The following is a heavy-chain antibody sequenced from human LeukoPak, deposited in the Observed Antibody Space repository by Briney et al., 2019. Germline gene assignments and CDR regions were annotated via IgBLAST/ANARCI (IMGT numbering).Heavy chain of an antibody. CDR1: GGSISSGSYY. J-gene: IGHJ4*02. Sequence: PSETLSLTCTVSGGSISSGSYYWSWIRQPAGKGLEWIGRIYTSGSTNYNPSLKSRVTISVDTSKNQFSLKLSSVTAADTAVYYCARDYCSGGSCHGYFDYWGQGTLVTVSS. CDR3: ARDYCSGGSCHGYFDY. V-gene: IGHV4-61*02. CDR2: IYTSGST. D-gene: IGHD2-15*01.